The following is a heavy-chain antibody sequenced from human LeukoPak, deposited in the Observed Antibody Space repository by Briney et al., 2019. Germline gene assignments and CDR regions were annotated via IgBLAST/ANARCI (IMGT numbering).Heavy chain of an antibody. Sequence: SQTLSLTCAISGDTVSSNSAAWNWIRQSPSRGLEWLGRTYYRSKWYNDYAVSAKSRITINPDTSKNQFSLQLNCVTPEDTAMYYCVRDWDGITGDLYWYFDLWGRGTLVTVSS. V-gene: IGHV6-1*01. J-gene: IGHJ2*01. CDR2: TYYRSKWYN. CDR3: VRDWDGITGDLYWYFDL. CDR1: GDTVSSNSAA. D-gene: IGHD7-27*01.